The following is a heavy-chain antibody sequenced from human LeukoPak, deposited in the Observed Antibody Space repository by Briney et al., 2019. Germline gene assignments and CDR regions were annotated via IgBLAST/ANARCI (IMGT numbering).Heavy chain of an antibody. Sequence: PGGSLRLSCAASGFTFSSYAMSWVRQAPGKGLEWVSAISGSGGSTYYADSVKGRFTISRDNSKNTLYLQMNSLRAEDTAVYYCARSSYYDFWSGYTVGAFDIWGQGTMVIVSS. CDR2: ISGSGGST. V-gene: IGHV3-23*01. CDR3: ARSSYYDFWSGYTVGAFDI. D-gene: IGHD3-3*01. CDR1: GFTFSSYA. J-gene: IGHJ3*02.